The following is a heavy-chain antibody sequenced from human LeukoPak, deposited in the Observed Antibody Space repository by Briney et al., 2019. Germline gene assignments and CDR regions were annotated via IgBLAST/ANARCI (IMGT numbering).Heavy chain of an antibody. CDR3: ATSGGSNWFFDY. J-gene: IGHJ4*02. CDR2: ISSGSSAI. Sequence: GGSLRLSCVASGFTFSGYTMNWVRQAPGKGLEWVSYISSGSSAIYYADSVKGRFTISRDNSKNTLYLQMNSLRAEDTAVYYRATSGGSNWFFDYWGQGTLVTVSS. CDR1: GFTFSGYT. V-gene: IGHV3-48*01. D-gene: IGHD6-13*01.